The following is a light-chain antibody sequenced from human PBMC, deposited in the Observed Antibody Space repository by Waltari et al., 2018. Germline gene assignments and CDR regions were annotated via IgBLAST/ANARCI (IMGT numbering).Light chain of an antibody. CDR3: QHYSSSSWT. J-gene: IGKJ1*01. Sequence: EIVLTQSPGTLSLSPGDRDTLSCRASQSVSSTYLAWYQQKPGQAPGLLIYGASSRATGIPDRFSGSGSVTDFTLTISRLEPEDFAVYYCQHYSSSSWTFGQGTKVEIK. CDR1: QSVSSTY. CDR2: GAS. V-gene: IGKV3-20*01.